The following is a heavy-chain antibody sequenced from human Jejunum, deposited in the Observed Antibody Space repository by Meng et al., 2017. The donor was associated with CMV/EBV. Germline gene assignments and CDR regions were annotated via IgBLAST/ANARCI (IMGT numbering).Heavy chain of an antibody. CDR1: GLTLSSYW. V-gene: IGHV3-74*01. D-gene: IGHD2-21*01. J-gene: IGHJ3*01. Sequence: GLTLSSYWTNWVRQAPGKGLVWVSRINSDGSSIGYADSVKGRFTISRDDAKNTLFLQMDSLRAEDTAVYYCAKDLYYGDPAAFPLWGQGTRVTVSS. CDR2: INSDGSSI. CDR3: AKDLYYGDPAAFPL.